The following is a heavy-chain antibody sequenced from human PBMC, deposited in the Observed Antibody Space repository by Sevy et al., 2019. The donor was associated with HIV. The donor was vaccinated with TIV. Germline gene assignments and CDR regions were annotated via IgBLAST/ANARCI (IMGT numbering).Heavy chain of an antibody. D-gene: IGHD2-2*01. Sequence: GGSLRLSCAASGFTFSSYGMHWVRQAPGKGLEWVAVISYDGSNKYYADSVKGRFTISRDKSKITLYLQMNSLRAEDTAVYYCAKDEGIVVVPAAIDYWGQGTLVTVSS. CDR3: AKDEGIVVVPAAIDY. V-gene: IGHV3-30*18. CDR2: ISYDGSNK. CDR1: GFTFSSYG. J-gene: IGHJ4*02.